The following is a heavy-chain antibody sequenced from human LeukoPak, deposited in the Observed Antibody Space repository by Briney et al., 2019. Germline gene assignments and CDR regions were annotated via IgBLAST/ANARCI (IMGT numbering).Heavy chain of an antibody. J-gene: IGHJ3*02. CDR2: VSSTGIT. D-gene: IGHD5-24*01. CDR1: GDSISGYY. Sequence: SETLSLTCSVSGDSISGYYWNWIRESPEKGLEWIGYVSSTGITFYNASLRSRVTISFDTSKNTFSLTLTSVTASDAAVYYCARQKRQTSATWQQFDAFDIWGQGTVVTVSS. V-gene: IGHV4-59*08. CDR3: ARQKRQTSATWQQFDAFDI.